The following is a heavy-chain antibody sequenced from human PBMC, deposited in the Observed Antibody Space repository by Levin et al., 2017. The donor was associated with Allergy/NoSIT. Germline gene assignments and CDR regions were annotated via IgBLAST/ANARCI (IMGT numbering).Heavy chain of an antibody. D-gene: IGHD3-10*01. CDR2: IKSKTDGGTT. Sequence: GESLKISCAASGFTFSNAWMSWVRQAPGKGLEWVGRIKSKTDGGTTDYAAPVKGRFTISRDDSKNTLYLQMNSLKTEDTAVYYCTSYMVRGVISSYYYYGMDVWGQGTTVTVSS. V-gene: IGHV3-15*01. CDR3: TSYMVRGVISSYYYYGMDV. J-gene: IGHJ6*02. CDR1: GFTFSNAW.